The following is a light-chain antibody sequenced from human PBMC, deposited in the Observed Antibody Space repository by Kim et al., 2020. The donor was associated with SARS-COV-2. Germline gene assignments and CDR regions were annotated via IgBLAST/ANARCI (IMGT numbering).Light chain of an antibody. CDR2: QDS. V-gene: IGLV3-1*01. J-gene: IGLJ2*01. Sequence: SYELTQPPSVSVSPGQTASITCSGDKLGDKYACWYQQKPGQSPVLVIYQDSKRPSGIPERFSGSNSGNTATLTISGTRAMDEADYYCQAWDSSTVVFGGGTQRTV. CDR1: KLGDKY. CDR3: QAWDSSTVV.